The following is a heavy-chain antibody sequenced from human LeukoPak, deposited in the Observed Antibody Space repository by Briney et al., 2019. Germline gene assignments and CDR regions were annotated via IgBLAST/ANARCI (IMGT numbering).Heavy chain of an antibody. V-gene: IGHV4-59*08. CDR3: AKHGNSGWVIGN. CDR2: IYYTGAT. J-gene: IGHJ4*02. CDR1: GGSIGTNY. D-gene: IGHD6-19*01. Sequence: SETLSLTCTVSGGSIGTNYWTWIRQPPGQGLEYIGYIYYTGATNYNPSLKSRVTISVDTSKNQFSLKLTSVTAADTAVYFCAKHGNSGWVIGNWGQGTLVTVSS.